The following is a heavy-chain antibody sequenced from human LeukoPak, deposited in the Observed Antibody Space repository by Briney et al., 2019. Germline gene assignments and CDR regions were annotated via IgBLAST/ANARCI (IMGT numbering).Heavy chain of an antibody. CDR2: INHSGST. V-gene: IGHV4-34*01. D-gene: IGHD6-13*01. Sequence: SETLSLTCAVYGGSFSGYYWSWIRQPPGKGLEWIGEINHSGSTNYNPSLKSRVTISVDTSKNQFSLKLSSVTAADTAVYYCARSYRYSSSWYRGKYYFDYWGQGTLVTVSS. CDR3: ARSYRYSSSWYRGKYYFDY. J-gene: IGHJ4*02. CDR1: GGSFSGYY.